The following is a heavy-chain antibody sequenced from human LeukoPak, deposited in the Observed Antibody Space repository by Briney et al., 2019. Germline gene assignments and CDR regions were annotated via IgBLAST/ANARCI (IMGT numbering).Heavy chain of an antibody. V-gene: IGHV6-1*01. J-gene: IGHJ4*02. CDR2: TYYRSKWYN. CDR3: AKGRWALFDC. Sequence: TSQTLSLTCDISGDSVSSNSAAWNWIRQSPSRGLEWLGRTYYRSKWYNDYAVSLKSLMTINAETSKNQFSLQLNSVTPEDTAVYYCAKGRWALFDCWGQGTLVTVSS. D-gene: IGHD4-23*01. CDR1: GDSVSSNSAA.